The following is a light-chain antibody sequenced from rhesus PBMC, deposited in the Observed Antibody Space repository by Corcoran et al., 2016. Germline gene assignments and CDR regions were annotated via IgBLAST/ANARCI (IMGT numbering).Light chain of an antibody. Sequence: DIRMTQSPSSLSASIGDTVTISCRASQRTNTWLAWYQQKPGNAPQLLIYKAFTLQSGVPSRFSGSGSGTDCTLTITSLESEDFAIYYCQQYMRGPITFGGGTKVELK. CDR2: KAF. V-gene: IGKV1-22*01. CDR3: QQYMRGPIT. J-gene: IGKJ4*01. CDR1: QRTNTW.